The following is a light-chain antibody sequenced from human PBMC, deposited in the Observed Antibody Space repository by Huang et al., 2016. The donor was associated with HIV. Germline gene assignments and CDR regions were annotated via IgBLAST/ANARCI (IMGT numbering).Light chain of an antibody. CDR1: QSVNSK. CDR3: QQYSKWPPNT. J-gene: IGKJ2*01. V-gene: IGKV3-15*01. CDR2: GAS. Sequence: EIVMTQSPATLSLSPGERATLSCRASQSVNSKLAWYQQIPGQAPRLLIYGASTRATGVPGRFSGSGSGTEFTLTISSLQSEDFAVYYCQQYSKWPPNTFGQGTKLESK.